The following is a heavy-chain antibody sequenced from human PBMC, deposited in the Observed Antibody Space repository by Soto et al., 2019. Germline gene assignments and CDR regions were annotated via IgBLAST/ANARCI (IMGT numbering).Heavy chain of an antibody. CDR1: GFTFSSYA. Sequence: VQLLESGGGLVQPGGSLRLSCAASGFTFSSYAMSWVRQAPGKGMEWVSAISGSGGSTYYADSVKGRFTISRDNSKNTLYLQMNSLRAEDTAVYYCAKDWEGFDFWSGYMNAYFDYWGQGTLVTVSS. D-gene: IGHD3-3*01. CDR3: AKDWEGFDFWSGYMNAYFDY. J-gene: IGHJ4*02. V-gene: IGHV3-23*01. CDR2: ISGSGGST.